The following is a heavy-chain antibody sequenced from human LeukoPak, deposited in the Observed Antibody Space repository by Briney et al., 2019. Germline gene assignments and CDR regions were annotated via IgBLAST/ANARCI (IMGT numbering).Heavy chain of an antibody. J-gene: IGHJ5*02. V-gene: IGHV5-51*01. Sequence: GASVKVSCKASGYSFTSYWIGWVRQMPGKGLEWMGIIYPGDSDARYSPSFQGQVTISADKSISTAYLQWSSLKASDTAMYYCARQSYDFWSGYLNWFDPWGQGTLVTVSS. D-gene: IGHD3-3*01. CDR1: GYSFTSYW. CDR3: ARQSYDFWSGYLNWFDP. CDR2: IYPGDSDA.